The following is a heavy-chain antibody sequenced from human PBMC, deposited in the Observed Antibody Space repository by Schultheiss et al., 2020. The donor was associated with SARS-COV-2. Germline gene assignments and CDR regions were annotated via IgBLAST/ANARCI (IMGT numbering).Heavy chain of an antibody. Sequence: ESLKISCAASGFTFSSYAMSWVRQAPGKGLEWVSAISGSGGSTYYADSVKGRFTISRDNSKNTLYLQMNSLRAEDTAVYYCARAPSGTYFNLDYWGQGTLVTVSS. CDR1: GFTFSSYA. D-gene: IGHD1-26*01. CDR3: ARAPSGTYFNLDY. J-gene: IGHJ4*02. CDR2: ISGSGGST. V-gene: IGHV3-23*01.